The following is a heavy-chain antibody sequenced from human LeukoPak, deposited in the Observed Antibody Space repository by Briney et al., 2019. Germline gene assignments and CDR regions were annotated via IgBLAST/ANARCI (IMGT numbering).Heavy chain of an antibody. CDR2: ISTTDKTI. V-gene: IGHV3-48*01. Sequence: GGSLRLSCAASGFTFGSYAFNRVRQAPGKGLEWVSYISTTDKTIYYADSVQGRFTISRDNAKNSLYLQMNSLSTEDTALYYCARRTMIQGVYSLDYWGQGTLVTVSS. CDR3: ARRTMIQGVYSLDY. CDR1: GFTFGSYA. D-gene: IGHD3-10*01. J-gene: IGHJ4*02.